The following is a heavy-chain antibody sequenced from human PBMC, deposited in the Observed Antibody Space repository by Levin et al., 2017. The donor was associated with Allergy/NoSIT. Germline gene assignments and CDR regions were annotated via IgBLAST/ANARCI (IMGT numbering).Heavy chain of an antibody. CDR2: IIPIFPTT. J-gene: IGHJ4*02. Sequence: SVKVSCKASGGRFNTDVINWVRQAPGQGLEWVGGIIPIFPTTTYAQKFQDRLILSADTSTNTAYMHLSRLRSDDTAVYYCARASPAGPNDSWGQGTLIAVS. CDR1: GGRFNTDV. V-gene: IGHV1-69*06. D-gene: IGHD6-19*01. CDR3: ARASPAGPNDS.